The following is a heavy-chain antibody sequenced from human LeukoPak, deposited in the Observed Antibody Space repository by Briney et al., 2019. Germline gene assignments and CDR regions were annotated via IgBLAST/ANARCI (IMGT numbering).Heavy chain of an antibody. CDR2: IYYSGRT. J-gene: IGHJ3*02. V-gene: IGHV4-59*08. Sequence: PSETLSLTCSVSGGSINNYFWTWIRQPPGKALEWIGHIYYSGRTNYSPSLKSRVTISVDTSNQQFSLKLSSVTAADTAVYYCARRANSGFDAFDIWGQGTMVTVSS. CDR1: GGSINNYF. CDR3: ARRANSGFDAFDI. D-gene: IGHD3-22*01.